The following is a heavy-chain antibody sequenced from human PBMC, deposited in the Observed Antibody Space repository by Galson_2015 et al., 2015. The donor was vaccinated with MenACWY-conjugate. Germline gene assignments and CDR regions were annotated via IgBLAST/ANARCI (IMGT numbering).Heavy chain of an antibody. CDR2: IYSGGST. D-gene: IGHD2-2*01. Sequence: SLRLSCAASGFTVNTNYMTWVRQAPGKGLEWVSIIYSGGSTYYPDSVRGRFTISRDNSKNTLDLQMDSLRADDTAVYYCARAGSENCRTTNCLSLGAKFSFYYYMDVWGKGTTVTVSS. V-gene: IGHV3-53*01. J-gene: IGHJ6*03. CDR3: ARAGSENCRTTNCLSLGAKFSFYYYMDV. CDR1: GFTVNTNY.